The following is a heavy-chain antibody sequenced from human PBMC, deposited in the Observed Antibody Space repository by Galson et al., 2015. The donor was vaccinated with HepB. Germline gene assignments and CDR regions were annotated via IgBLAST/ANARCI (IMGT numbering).Heavy chain of an antibody. J-gene: IGHJ3*02. CDR2: IKQDGSEK. CDR3: ARDRGGSVSSWYFAFDI. CDR1: GFTFSSYW. Sequence: SLRLSCAASGFTFSSYWISWVRQAPGKGLEWVANIKQDGSEKYYVDSVKGRFTISRDNAKNSLYLQMNSLRAEDTAVYYCARDRGGSVSSWYFAFDIWGQGTMVTVSS. D-gene: IGHD6-13*01. V-gene: IGHV3-7*01.